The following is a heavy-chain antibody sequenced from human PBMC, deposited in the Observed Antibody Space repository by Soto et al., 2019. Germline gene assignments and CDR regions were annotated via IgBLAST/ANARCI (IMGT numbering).Heavy chain of an antibody. CDR3: ARGCDDYVWGSYRYDFFDY. Sequence: EVQLVESGGGLVQPGGSLRLSCAASGFTFSSYWMSWVRQAPGKGLEWVANIKQDGSEKYYVDSVKGRFTISRDNAKNSLYLQMNSLRAEDTAVYYCARGCDDYVWGSYRYDFFDYWGQGTLVTVSS. D-gene: IGHD3-16*02. CDR1: GFTFSSYW. V-gene: IGHV3-7*03. J-gene: IGHJ4*02. CDR2: IKQDGSEK.